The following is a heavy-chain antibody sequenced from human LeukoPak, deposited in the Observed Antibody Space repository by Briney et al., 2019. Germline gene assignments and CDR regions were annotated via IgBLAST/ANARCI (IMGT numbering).Heavy chain of an antibody. Sequence: SQTLSLTCTVSGGSISSGSYYLSWIRHPAGKGLEWIGRIYTSGSTNYNPSLKSRVTISVDTSKNQFSLKLSSVTAADTAVYYCARDRGSGYHTGFDAFDIWGQGTMVTVSS. CDR3: ARDRGSGYHTGFDAFDI. CDR1: GGSISSGSYY. D-gene: IGHD3-22*01. J-gene: IGHJ3*02. CDR2: IYTSGST. V-gene: IGHV4-61*02.